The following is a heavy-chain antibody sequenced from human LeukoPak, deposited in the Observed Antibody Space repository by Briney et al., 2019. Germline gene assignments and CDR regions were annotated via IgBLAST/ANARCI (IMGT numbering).Heavy chain of an antibody. Sequence: ASVKVSCKASGYTFTSYYMHWVRQAPGQGLEWMGIINPSGGSTIYAQKFQGRVTMTEDTSTHTAYMELSSLRSEDTAVYYCATVSDSSGWYSAFDIWGQGTMVTVSS. J-gene: IGHJ3*02. D-gene: IGHD6-19*01. V-gene: IGHV1-46*01. CDR3: ATVSDSSGWYSAFDI. CDR2: INPSGGST. CDR1: GYTFTSYY.